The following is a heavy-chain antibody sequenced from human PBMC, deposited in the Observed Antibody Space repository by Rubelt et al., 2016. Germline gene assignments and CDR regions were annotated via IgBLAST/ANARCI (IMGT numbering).Heavy chain of an antibody. D-gene: IGHD1-1*01. J-gene: IGHJ4*02. CDR3: AREGPRGYQLAY. CDR1: GFTFSSFA. CDR2: ISGSGGST. Sequence: EVQLLESGGDLVQPGGSLRISCAASGFTFSSFAMSWVRQDPGKGLEWVSGISGSGGSTYYADSMKGRFTISRDNSKNTLYLQMNSVRADDTAVDYCAREGPRGYQLAYWGQGTLVTVAS. V-gene: IGHV3-23*01.